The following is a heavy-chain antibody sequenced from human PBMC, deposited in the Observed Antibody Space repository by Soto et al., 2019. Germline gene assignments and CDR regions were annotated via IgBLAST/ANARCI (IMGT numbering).Heavy chain of an antibody. CDR2: IYYSGST. V-gene: IGHV4-39*01. Sequence: QLQLQESGPGLVKPSETLSLTCTVSGGSISSSSYYWGWIRQPPGKGLEWIGSIYYSGSTYYNPSLKSRITSTVDKSKNQFSLKLSSVTAADTAVYYCARHAGGSYYVVGYWGQGTLVTVSS. CDR1: GGSISSSSYY. D-gene: IGHD1-26*01. CDR3: ARHAGGSYYVVGY. J-gene: IGHJ4*02.